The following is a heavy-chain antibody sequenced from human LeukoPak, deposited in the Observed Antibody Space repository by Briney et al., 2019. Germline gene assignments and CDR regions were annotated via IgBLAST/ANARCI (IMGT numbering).Heavy chain of an antibody. Sequence: PSETLSLTCAVSGGSVSSGSYYWSWIRQPPGKGLEWIGYIYYSGSTNYNPSLKSRVTISVDTSKNQFSLKLSSVTAADTAVYYCARGYFDSNGHRFDIWGQGTMVTVSS. CDR1: GGSVSSGSYY. D-gene: IGHD3-22*01. CDR2: IYYSGST. V-gene: IGHV4-61*01. CDR3: ARGYFDSNGHRFDI. J-gene: IGHJ3*02.